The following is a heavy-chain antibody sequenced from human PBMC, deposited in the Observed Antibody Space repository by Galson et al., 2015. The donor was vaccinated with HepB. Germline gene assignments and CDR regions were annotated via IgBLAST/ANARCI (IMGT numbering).Heavy chain of an antibody. J-gene: IGHJ4*02. D-gene: IGHD5-18*01. CDR3: ARRAGSYGYKAGSYYFDY. CDR1: GFTFSSYW. Sequence: SLRLSCAASGFTFSSYWMHWVRQAPGKGLVWVSRINSDGSSTSYADSVKGRFTISRDNAKNTLYLQMNSLRAEDTAVYYCARRAGSYGYKAGSYYFDYWGQGTLVTVSS. V-gene: IGHV3-74*01. CDR2: INSDGSST.